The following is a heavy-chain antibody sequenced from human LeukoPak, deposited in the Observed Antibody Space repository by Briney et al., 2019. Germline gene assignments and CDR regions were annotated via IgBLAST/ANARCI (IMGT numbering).Heavy chain of an antibody. D-gene: IGHD6-19*01. CDR3: ARVRGGSGWYFGYFDY. CDR1: GFTFSSYA. CDR2: ISYDGSNK. V-gene: IGHV3-30-3*01. J-gene: IGHJ4*02. Sequence: GRSLRLSCAASGFTFSSYAMHWVRQAPGKGLEWVAVISYDGSNKYYADSVKGRFTISRDNSKNTLYLQMNSLRAEDTAVYYCARVRGGSGWYFGYFDYWGQGTLVTVSS.